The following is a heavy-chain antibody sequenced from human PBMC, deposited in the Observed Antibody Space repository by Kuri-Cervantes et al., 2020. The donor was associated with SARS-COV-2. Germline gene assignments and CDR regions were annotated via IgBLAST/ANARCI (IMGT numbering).Heavy chain of an antibody. J-gene: IGHJ5*02. CDR3: ARLNVVVPAAISLPWCWFDP. D-gene: IGHD2-2*01. CDR1: GYTFTSYG. Sequence: ASVKVSCKASGYTFTSYGISWVRQAPGQGPEWMGWISAYNGNTNYAQKLQGRVTMTTDTSTSTAYMELRSLRSDDTAVYYCARLNVVVPAAISLPWCWFDPWGQGTLVTVSS. CDR2: ISAYNGNT. V-gene: IGHV1-18*01.